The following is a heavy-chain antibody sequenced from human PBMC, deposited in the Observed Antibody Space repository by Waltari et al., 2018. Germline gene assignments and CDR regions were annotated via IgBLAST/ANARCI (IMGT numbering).Heavy chain of an antibody. CDR3: ARDAFGDY. J-gene: IGHJ4*02. Sequence: EVQLVESGGRLVQPGGSLRLSCAASGFTFNDYSMNWIRQAPGKGLEGVSYITSNSSTVYYADSVKGRFTISRDNAKNSLFLQMNSLRAEDTAVYYCARDAFGDYWGQGTLVTVSS. V-gene: IGHV3-48*04. D-gene: IGHD3-10*01. CDR2: ITSNSSTV. CDR1: GFTFNDYS.